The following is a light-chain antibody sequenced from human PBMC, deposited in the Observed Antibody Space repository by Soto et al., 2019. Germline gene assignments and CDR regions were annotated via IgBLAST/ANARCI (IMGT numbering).Light chain of an antibody. J-gene: IGKJ1*01. Sequence: DIQMTQAQSSLSASVGDRVTITCRASQSINNCLSWFQQKPGQAPKLLIYAESSLKSGVPSRFSCSGSGTDFILTIDSLQPEDFATYFCHQTYIAPATFGQGTKVGVK. CDR3: HQTYIAPAT. CDR1: QSINNC. CDR2: AES. V-gene: IGKV1-39*01.